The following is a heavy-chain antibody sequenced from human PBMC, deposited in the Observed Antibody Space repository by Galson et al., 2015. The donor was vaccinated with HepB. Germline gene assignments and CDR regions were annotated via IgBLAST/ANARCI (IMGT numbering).Heavy chain of an antibody. J-gene: IGHJ6*02. CDR3: ARDCSSTSCYYYYGMDV. CDR2: ISSSSTI. Sequence: SLRLSCAASGFTFSSYSMNWVRQAPGKGLEWVSYISSSSTIYYADSVKGRFTISRDNAKNSLYLQMNSLRAEDTAVYYCARDCSSTSCYYYYGMDVWGQGTTVTVSS. D-gene: IGHD2-2*01. V-gene: IGHV3-48*01. CDR1: GFTFSSYS.